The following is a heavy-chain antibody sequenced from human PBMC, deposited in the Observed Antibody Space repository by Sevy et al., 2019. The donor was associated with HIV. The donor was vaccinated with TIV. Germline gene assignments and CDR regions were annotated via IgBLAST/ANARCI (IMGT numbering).Heavy chain of an antibody. J-gene: IGHJ6*02. CDR2: IRSKTEGGTT. D-gene: IGHD4-17*01. V-gene: IGHV3-15*01. CDR1: GFTFSNVW. CDR3: TTGALDGDGGDYYYYGLDV. Sequence: GGSLRLSCAASGFTFSNVWMSWVRQAPGKGLEWVGRIRSKTEGGTTDYAAPVKGRFTISRDDSKNTLYLQMNSLKTEDTAVYYCTTGALDGDGGDYYYYGLDVWGQGTTVTVSS.